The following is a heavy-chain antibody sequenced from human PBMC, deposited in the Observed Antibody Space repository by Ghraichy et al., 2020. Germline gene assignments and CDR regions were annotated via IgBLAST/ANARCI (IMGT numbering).Heavy chain of an antibody. CDR2: MHYSGSA. CDR1: GGSISSYY. J-gene: IGHJ2*01. V-gene: IGHV4-59*01. D-gene: IGHD3-16*02. CDR3: ARDARVFDSWGSYRYGYFDL. Sequence: SETLSLTCTVSGGSISSYYWSWIRQPPGKGLEWIGYMHYSGSANYNPSLKSRVTISVDTSRNQFSLKLTSVTAADTAVYYCARDARVFDSWGSYRYGYFDLWGRGTLVTVSS.